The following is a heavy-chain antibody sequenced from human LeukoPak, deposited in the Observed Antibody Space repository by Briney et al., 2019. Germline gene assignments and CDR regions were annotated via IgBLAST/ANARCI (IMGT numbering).Heavy chain of an antibody. CDR3: ARDPPYCSSTSCYKVRGIKNLTFDP. J-gene: IGHJ5*02. CDR2: INPNRGGT. Sequence: ASVKVSCKASGYTFTGYYMHWVRQAPGQGLEWMGWINPNRGGTNYAQKFQGRVTMTRDTSIRTAYMELSRLRSDDTAVYYCARDPPYCSSTSCYKVRGIKNLTFDPWGQGTLVTVSS. D-gene: IGHD2-2*02. V-gene: IGHV1-2*02. CDR1: GYTFTGYY.